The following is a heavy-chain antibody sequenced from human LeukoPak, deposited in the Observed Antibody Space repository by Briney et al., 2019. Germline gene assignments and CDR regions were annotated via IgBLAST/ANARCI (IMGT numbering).Heavy chain of an antibody. CDR2: IEREIDGGTP. V-gene: IGHV3-15*04. J-gene: IGHJ3*01. D-gene: IGHD1-26*01. CDR3: TRGSGSPERAFDV. CDR1: GFTFSNAW. Sequence: GGSLRLSCVASGFTFSNAWMSWVRQAPGRGLEWVVRIEREIDGGTPDYAAPVKGRFTISRDDSKNTVHLQMNSLKGEDTAVYYCTRGSGSPERAFDVWGQGTMVTVSS.